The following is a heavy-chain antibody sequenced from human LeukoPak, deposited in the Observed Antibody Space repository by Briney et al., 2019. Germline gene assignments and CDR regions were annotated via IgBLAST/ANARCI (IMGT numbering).Heavy chain of an antibody. CDR2: LSPDGSSS. J-gene: IGHJ3*02. Sequence: GGSLRLSCAASGFTFSTYWMHWVRQAPGKGLVWVSRLSPDGSSSMYADSVKGRFTVSRDNSKNTLYLQMNSLRVGDTAVYYCGRGISGAFDICGQGTMVTVSS. CDR3: GRGISGAFDI. V-gene: IGHV3-74*03. D-gene: IGHD3-10*01. CDR1: GFTFSTYW.